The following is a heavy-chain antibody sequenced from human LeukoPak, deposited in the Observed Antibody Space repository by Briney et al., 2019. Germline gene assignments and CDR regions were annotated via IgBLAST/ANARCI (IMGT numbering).Heavy chain of an antibody. V-gene: IGHV3-21*01. Sequence: GESLRLSCEASGFTFSSYSLNWVRQAPGKGLEWVSSISSSSSYTYYADSVKARFTISRDNAKNSLFLQMNSLRAEDTAVYYCATDLEVPAAKYFDYWSQRTLVTVSS. CDR2: ISSSSSYT. D-gene: IGHD2-2*01. CDR3: ATDLEVPAAKYFDY. J-gene: IGHJ4*02. CDR1: GFTFSSYS.